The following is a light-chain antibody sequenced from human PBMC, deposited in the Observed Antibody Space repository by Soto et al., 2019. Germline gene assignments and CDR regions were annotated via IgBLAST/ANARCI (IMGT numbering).Light chain of an antibody. Sequence: QSALTQPASVSGSPGQSITISCTGTSSDVGGYNYVSWYQQHPGKAPKLMIYDVSNRPSGVSNRFSGSKSGNTASLTISGLQAEDEADYYCSSYISSSTRVVFCGGIKVTVL. CDR1: SSDVGGYNY. CDR3: SSYISSSTRVV. J-gene: IGLJ2*01. V-gene: IGLV2-14*01. CDR2: DVS.